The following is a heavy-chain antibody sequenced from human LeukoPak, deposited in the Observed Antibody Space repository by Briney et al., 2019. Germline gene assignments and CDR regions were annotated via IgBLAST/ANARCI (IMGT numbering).Heavy chain of an antibody. CDR1: GFTFSSYG. CDR2: IWYDGSNK. CDR3: ATAVASSSGWYADY. Sequence: GGSLRLSSAASGFTFSSYGMHWVRQAPGKGLEWVAVIWYDGSNKYYADSVKGRFTVSRDNSKNTLYLQMNSLRAEDTAVYYCATAVASSSGWYADYWGQGTLVTVSS. J-gene: IGHJ4*02. D-gene: IGHD6-19*01. V-gene: IGHV3-33*08.